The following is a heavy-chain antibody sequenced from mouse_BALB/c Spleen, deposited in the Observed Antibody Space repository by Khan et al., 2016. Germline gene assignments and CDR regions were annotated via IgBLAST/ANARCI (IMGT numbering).Heavy chain of an antibody. Sequence: EVQLQESGPSLVKPSQTLSLTCSVTGDSITSGYWNWIRKFPGNKLEYMGYISYSGGTYNNPSLKSRISITRDTSKNQYYLQLNSVTTEDTGTYYCARYDGSRYVRGMDYWGQGLSVTVSA. CDR1: GDSITSGY. J-gene: IGHJ4*01. D-gene: IGHD1-1*01. CDR2: ISYSGGT. V-gene: IGHV3-8*02. CDR3: ARYDGSRYVRGMDY.